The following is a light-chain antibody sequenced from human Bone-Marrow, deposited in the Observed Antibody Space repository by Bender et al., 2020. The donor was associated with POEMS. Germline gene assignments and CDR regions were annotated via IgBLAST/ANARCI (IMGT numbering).Light chain of an antibody. CDR2: DIS. Sequence: QSALTQPASVSGSPGQSITISCTGTSSDVGGYNFVSWYQQYPGKVPKLMIHDISNRPSGVPDRFSGSKSGTSASLAITGLQAEDEGDYYCQSYDNSLGGWVFGGGTKLTVL. V-gene: IGLV2-14*01. CDR3: QSYDNSLGGWV. CDR1: SSDVGGYNF. J-gene: IGLJ3*02.